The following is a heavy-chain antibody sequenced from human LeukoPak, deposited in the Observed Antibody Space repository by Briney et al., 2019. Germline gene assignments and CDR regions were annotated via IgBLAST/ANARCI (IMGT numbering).Heavy chain of an antibody. V-gene: IGHV4-39*07. Sequence: SETLSLTCTVSGGSISSSSYYWGWIRQPPGKGLEWIGEINHSGSTNYNPSLKSRVTISVDTSKNQFSLKLSSVTAADTAVYYCARSRGMRSSSWYDYWGQGTLVTVSS. J-gene: IGHJ4*02. CDR1: GGSISSSSYY. CDR3: ARSRGMRSSSWYDY. D-gene: IGHD6-13*01. CDR2: INHSGST.